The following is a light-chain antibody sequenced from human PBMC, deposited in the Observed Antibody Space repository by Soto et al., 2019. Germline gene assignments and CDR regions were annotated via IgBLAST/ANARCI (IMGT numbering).Light chain of an antibody. J-gene: IGKJ5*01. CDR3: QQPGSSPMT. Sequence: EIVLTQSPGTLSLSPGERVTLSCRASQSVSSNYLAWYQQRPGQAPRLLIYGASTRATGIPARFSGSGSGTDFTLTISRLEPEDFAVYYCQQPGSSPMTFGQGTRLEI. CDR1: QSVSSNY. V-gene: IGKV3-20*01. CDR2: GAS.